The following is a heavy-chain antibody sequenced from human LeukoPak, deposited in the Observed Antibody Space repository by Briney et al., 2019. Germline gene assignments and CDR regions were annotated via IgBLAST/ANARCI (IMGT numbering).Heavy chain of an antibody. V-gene: IGHV4-31*03. D-gene: IGHD3-16*01. CDR2: IYYSGST. CDR1: GGSISSGGYY. J-gene: IGHJ4*02. Sequence: SETLSLTCTVSGGSISSGGYYWSWIRQHPGKGLEWIGYIYYSGSTYYNPSLKSRVTISVDTSKNQFSLKLSSVTAADTAVYYCARGYDPSDYFDYWGQGTLVTVSS. CDR3: ARGYDPSDYFDY.